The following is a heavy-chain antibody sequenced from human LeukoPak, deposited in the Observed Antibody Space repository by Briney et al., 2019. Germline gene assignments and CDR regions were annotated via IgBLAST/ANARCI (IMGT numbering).Heavy chain of an antibody. V-gene: IGHV3-33*01. Sequence: PGGSLRLSCAASGFTFSSYGMHWVRQAPGKGLEWVAVIWYDGGNKYYADSVKGRFTISRDNSKNTLYLQMNSLRAEDTAVYYCARDRAGYSSSWTFDYWGQGTLVTVSS. CDR1: GFTFSSYG. J-gene: IGHJ4*02. CDR3: ARDRAGYSSSWTFDY. D-gene: IGHD6-13*01. CDR2: IWYDGGNK.